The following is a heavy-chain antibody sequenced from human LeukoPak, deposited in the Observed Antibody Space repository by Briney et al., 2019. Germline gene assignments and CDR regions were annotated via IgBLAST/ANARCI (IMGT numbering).Heavy chain of an antibody. D-gene: IGHD5-12*01. Sequence: PGGSLRLSCAASGFTFSSFWMSWVRRAPGKGLEWVANINQDGSVKNYADSVKGRFTISRDNAKNSLYLQMNSLRAEDTAVYYCARDAGIYSMDVCGKGTTVTASS. CDR2: INQDGSVK. J-gene: IGHJ6*03. CDR3: ARDAGIYSMDV. CDR1: GFTFSSFW. V-gene: IGHV3-7*01.